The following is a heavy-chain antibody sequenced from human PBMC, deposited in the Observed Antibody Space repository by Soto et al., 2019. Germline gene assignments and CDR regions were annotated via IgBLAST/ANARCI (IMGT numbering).Heavy chain of an antibody. Sequence: QVQLVQSGAEVREPGSSVKVSCKSSGGTFSTYTINWVRQARGQGLEWMGRIMPMVGIANYAQKFQGRVTITADKPTGTSYMELGSLTFEDTAVYYCARRDVTTGISVAGSEVWGNGTTVNVSS. CDR2: IMPMVGIA. CDR1: GGTFSTYT. D-gene: IGHD6-19*01. CDR3: ARRDVTTGISVAGSEV. J-gene: IGHJ6*04. V-gene: IGHV1-69*02.